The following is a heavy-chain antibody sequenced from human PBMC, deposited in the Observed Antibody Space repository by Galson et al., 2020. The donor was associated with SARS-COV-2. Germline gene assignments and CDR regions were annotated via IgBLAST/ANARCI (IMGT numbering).Heavy chain of an antibody. J-gene: IGHJ4*02. CDR2: IFYSGNT. V-gene: IGHV4-39*07. Sequence: SETLSLTCTVSGGSIRSTDYYWGWIRQPPGKGLEWIGSIFYSGNTYYNPSLKSRVTMSVDTSKNQFSLKLTSVTAADAAVYYCASGISAPIPFDYWGPGTLVTVSS. CDR1: GGSIRSTDYY. CDR3: ASGISAPIPFDY. D-gene: IGHD2-2*01.